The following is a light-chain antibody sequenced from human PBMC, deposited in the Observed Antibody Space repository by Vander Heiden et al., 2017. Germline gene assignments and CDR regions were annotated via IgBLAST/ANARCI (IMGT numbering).Light chain of an antibody. J-gene: IGLJ3*02. V-gene: IGLV2-23*02. CDR2: EVS. Sequence: SPGQSITISCTGTSSDVGSYNLVSWYQQHPGKAPKLMIYEVSKRPSGVSNSFSGSKSGKNGHPTISGLQAEDEADYYCCSYAGTGGFGGGTKLTVL. CDR3: CSYAGTGG. CDR1: SSDVGSYNL.